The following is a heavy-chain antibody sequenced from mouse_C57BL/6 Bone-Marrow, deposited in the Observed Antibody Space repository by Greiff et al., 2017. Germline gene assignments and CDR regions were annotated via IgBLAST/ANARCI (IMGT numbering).Heavy chain of an antibody. J-gene: IGHJ2*01. V-gene: IGHV1-15*01. CDR1: GYTFTDYE. D-gene: IGHD4-1*01. Sequence: QVQLQQSGAELVRPGASVTLSCKASGYTFTDYEMHWVKQTPVHGLEWIGAIDPETGGTAYNQKFKGKAILTADKSSSTAYMELRSLTSEDSAVXYCTRDWDTLFDYWGQGTTLTVAS. CDR3: TRDWDTLFDY. CDR2: IDPETGGT.